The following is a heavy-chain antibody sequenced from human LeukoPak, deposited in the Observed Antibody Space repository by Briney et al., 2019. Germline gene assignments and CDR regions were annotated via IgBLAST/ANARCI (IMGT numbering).Heavy chain of an antibody. CDR2: ISYDGSNK. J-gene: IGHJ4*02. D-gene: IGHD6-19*01. Sequence: PGGSLRLSCAASGFTFSSYGMHWVRQAPGKGLEWVAVISYDGSNKYYADSVKGRFTISRDNSKNTLYLQMNSLRAEDSAVYYCARVRYDSGWYDYWGQGALVTVSS. CDR1: GFTFSSYG. CDR3: ARVRYDSGWYDY. V-gene: IGHV3-30*03.